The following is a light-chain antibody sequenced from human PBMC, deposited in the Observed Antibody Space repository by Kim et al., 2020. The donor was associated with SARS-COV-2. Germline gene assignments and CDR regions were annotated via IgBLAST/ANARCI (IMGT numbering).Light chain of an antibody. CDR1: SSNIGSYY. V-gene: IGLV1-47*01. CDR3: AAWDDSLSVV. Sequence: QSVLTQPPSASGTPGQRVTISCSGSSSNIGSYYVYWYQQVPGTAPKLLIYRNDQRPSGVPDRFSGPQSGTSASLAISGLRSEDEGDNYCAAWDDSLSVVFGGGTQLTVL. CDR2: RND. J-gene: IGLJ7*01.